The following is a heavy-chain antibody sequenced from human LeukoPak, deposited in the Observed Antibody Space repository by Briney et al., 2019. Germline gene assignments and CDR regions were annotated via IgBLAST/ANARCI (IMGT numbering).Heavy chain of an antibody. CDR3: AKAINFRGVIMGLFDY. CDR1: GFTFDDYA. CDR2: ISWNSGSI. J-gene: IGHJ4*02. V-gene: IGHV3-9*01. D-gene: IGHD3-10*01. Sequence: GWSLRLSCAATGFTFDDYAMHWVRQAPCKGLAGVSVISWNSGSIGYADSVKGRFTISRDNAKNSLYLQMNSLRAEDTAFYYCAKAINFRGVIMGLFDYWGQGTLVTVSS.